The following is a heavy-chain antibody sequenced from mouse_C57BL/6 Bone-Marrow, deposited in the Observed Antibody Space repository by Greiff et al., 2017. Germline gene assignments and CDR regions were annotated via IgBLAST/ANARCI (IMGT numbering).Heavy chain of an antibody. CDR2: INPNNGGT. CDR1: GYTFTDYN. Sequence: VQLKQSGPELVKPGASVKMSCKASGYTFTDYNMHWVKQSHGKSLEWIGYINPNNGGTSYNQKFKGKATLTVNKSSSTAYMELRSLTSEDSAVYYCARKFITTVVATRWYFDVWGTGTTVTVSS. CDR3: ARKFITTVVATRWYFDV. D-gene: IGHD1-1*01. J-gene: IGHJ1*03. V-gene: IGHV1-22*01.